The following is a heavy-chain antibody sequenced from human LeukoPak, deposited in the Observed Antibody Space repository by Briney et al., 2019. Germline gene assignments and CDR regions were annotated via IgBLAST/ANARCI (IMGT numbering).Heavy chain of an antibody. J-gene: IGHJ4*02. V-gene: IGHV3-23*01. CDR1: GFTFSNYG. CDR2: ISGTGVSI. D-gene: IGHD6-13*01. CDR3: AKLNVGKGSWYAFFDY. Sequence: LGGSLRLSCAASGFTFSNYGMSWVRQAPGKGLEWVSVISGTGVSIYYADSVKGRFTISRDESKNTLYLQMNSLRAEDTAVYYCAKLNVGKGSWYAFFDYWGQGTLVTVSS.